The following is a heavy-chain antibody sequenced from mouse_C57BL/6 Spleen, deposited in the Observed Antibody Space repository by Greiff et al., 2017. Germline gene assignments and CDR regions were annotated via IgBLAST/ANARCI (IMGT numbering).Heavy chain of an antibody. V-gene: IGHV1-5*01. J-gene: IGHJ1*03. Sequence: EVQLQQSGTVLARPGASVKMSCKTSGYTFTSYWMHWVKQRPGQGLEWIGAIYPGNSDTSYNQKFKGKAKLTAVTSASTAYMELSSLTNEDSAVYYCTLITTVVHWYFDVWGTGTTVTVSS. D-gene: IGHD1-1*01. CDR2: IYPGNSDT. CDR1: GYTFTSYW. CDR3: TLITTVVHWYFDV.